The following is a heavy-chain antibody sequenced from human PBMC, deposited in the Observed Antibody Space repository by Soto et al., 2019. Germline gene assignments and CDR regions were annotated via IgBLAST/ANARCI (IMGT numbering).Heavy chain of an antibody. Sequence: QVQLQESGPGLVKPSQTLSLTCTVSGGSISSGDYYWSWIRQPPGKGLEWIGYIYYSGSPYYNPSLKSRVTLTVETSKNQFSLKRSSVTAAASALYYCARGKVFPVGGMDVWGQGTTVTVAS. J-gene: IGHJ6*02. CDR2: IYYSGSP. CDR1: GGSISSGDYY. CDR3: ARGKVFPVGGMDV. V-gene: IGHV4-30-4*01.